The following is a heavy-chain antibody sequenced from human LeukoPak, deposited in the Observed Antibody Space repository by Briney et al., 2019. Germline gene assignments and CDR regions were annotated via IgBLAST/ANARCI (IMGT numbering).Heavy chain of an antibody. V-gene: IGHV4-34*01. CDR3: ARRRIQLWSRGWFDP. J-gene: IGHJ5*02. CDR2: INHSGST. CDR1: GGSFSSYY. D-gene: IGHD5-18*01. Sequence: SETLSLTCAVYGGSFSSYYWSWIRQPPGKGLEWIGEINHSGSTNYNPSLKSRVTISVDTSKNQFSLKLSSVTAADTAVYYCARRRIQLWSRGWFDPWGQGTLVTVSS.